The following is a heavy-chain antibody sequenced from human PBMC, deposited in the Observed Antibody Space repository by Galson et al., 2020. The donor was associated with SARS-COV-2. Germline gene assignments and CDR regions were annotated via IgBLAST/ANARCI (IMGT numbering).Heavy chain of an antibody. CDR1: GYTFTSYY. Sequence: ASVKVSCKASGYTFTSYYMHWVRQAPGQGLEWMGIINPSGGSTSYAQKFQGRVTMTRDTSTSTVYMELSSLRSEDTAVYYCATGSPLGAPGNWFDPWGQGTLVTVSS. CDR2: INPSGGST. D-gene: IGHD1-26*01. J-gene: IGHJ5*02. CDR3: ATGSPLGAPGNWFDP. V-gene: IGHV1-46*01.